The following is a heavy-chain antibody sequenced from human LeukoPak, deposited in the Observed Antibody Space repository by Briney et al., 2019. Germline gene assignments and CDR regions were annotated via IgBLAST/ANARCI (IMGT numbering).Heavy chain of an antibody. J-gene: IGHJ3*02. Sequence: GGSLRLSCAASGFTFSTYAMSWVRQAPGKGLECVSTISGTGGSTYYADSVKGRFTISRDNSKNTLYLQMNSLRAEDTAVYYCAKSLRGTMIVVDAFDIWGQGSMVTVSS. V-gene: IGHV3-23*01. CDR3: AKSLRGTMIVVDAFDI. CDR2: ISGTGGST. D-gene: IGHD3-22*01. CDR1: GFTFSTYA.